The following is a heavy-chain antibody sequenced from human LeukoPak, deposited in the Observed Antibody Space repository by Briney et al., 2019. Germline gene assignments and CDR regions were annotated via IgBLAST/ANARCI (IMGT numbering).Heavy chain of an antibody. CDR1: GGSFSGYY. CDR3: ARGRKPYCSGGSCHGWFDP. Sequence: SETLSLTCAVYGGSFSGYYWSWLRQPPGKGLEWIGEINHSGSTNYNPSLKSRVTISVDTSKNQFSLKLSSVTAADTAVYYCARGRKPYCSGGSCHGWFDPWGQGTLVTVSS. D-gene: IGHD2-15*01. CDR2: INHSGST. J-gene: IGHJ5*02. V-gene: IGHV4-34*01.